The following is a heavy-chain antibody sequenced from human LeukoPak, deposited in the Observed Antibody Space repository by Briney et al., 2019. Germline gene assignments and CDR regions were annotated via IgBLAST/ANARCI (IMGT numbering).Heavy chain of an antibody. CDR3: AKGQNIGTGRFGY. Sequence: PGGSLRLSCAASGFTFSSYWMHWVRQAPGKGLVWVSRINTDGSSTSYADSVKGRFTISRDNAKNTLYLQMNSLRAEDTAVYYCAKGQNIGTGRFGYWGQGTLVTVSS. CDR2: INTDGSST. V-gene: IGHV3-74*01. CDR1: GFTFSSYW. D-gene: IGHD1-14*01. J-gene: IGHJ4*02.